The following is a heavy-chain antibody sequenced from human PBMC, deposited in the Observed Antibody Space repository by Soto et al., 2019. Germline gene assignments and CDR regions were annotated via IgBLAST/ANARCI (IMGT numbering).Heavy chain of an antibody. J-gene: IGHJ6*02. D-gene: IGHD2-15*01. CDR2: IYYSGSA. CDR1: GDSVTSVSDY. CDR3: ARVVGFGYYSYHMDL. V-gene: IGHV4-61*01. Sequence: PSETLSLTCTVSGDSVTSVSDYWSWIRQPPGKGLEWIGYIYYSGSADYNPSLGSRVTISIDTSKNQFSLKLTSVTAADTAVYYCARVVGFGYYSYHMDLWGQGTTVTVSS.